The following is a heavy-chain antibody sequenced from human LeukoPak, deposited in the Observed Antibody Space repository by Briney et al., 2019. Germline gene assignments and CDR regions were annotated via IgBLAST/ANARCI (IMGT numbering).Heavy chain of an antibody. CDR2: IIPIFGTA. CDR1: GGTFSSYA. J-gene: IGHJ4*02. Sequence: SVKVSCKASGGTFSSYAISWVQQAPGQGLEWMGGIIPIFGTANYAQKFQGRVTITADESTSTAYMELSSLRSEDTAVYYCARSYMVRGVNLFDYWGQGTLVTVSS. CDR3: ARSYMVRGVNLFDY. D-gene: IGHD3-10*01. V-gene: IGHV1-69*01.